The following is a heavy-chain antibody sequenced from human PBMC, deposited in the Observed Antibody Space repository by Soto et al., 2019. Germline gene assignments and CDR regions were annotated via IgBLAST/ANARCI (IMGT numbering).Heavy chain of an antibody. CDR1: GGSISSGGYY. CDR2: IYYSGST. CDR3: ARDSSEVVAAPGAFDI. J-gene: IGHJ3*02. V-gene: IGHV4-31*03. Sequence: QVQLQESGPGLVKPSQTLSLTCTVSGGSISSGGYYWSWIRQHPGKGLEWIGYIYYSGSTYYNPSLKSRVTISVDTSKYQFSLKLSSVTAADTAVYYCARDSSEVVAAPGAFDIWGQGTMVTVSS. D-gene: IGHD2-15*01.